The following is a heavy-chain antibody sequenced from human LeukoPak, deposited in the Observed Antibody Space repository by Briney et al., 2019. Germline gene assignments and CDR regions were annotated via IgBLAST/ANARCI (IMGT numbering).Heavy chain of an antibody. J-gene: IGHJ4*01. D-gene: IGHD5-24*01. CDR3: AKLLRDVTIYDF. V-gene: IGHV3-7*01. Sequence: SGGSLLLSCAASGFTFSSYGMHWVRPAPGKGLEWVASINQDESAKRYVDSVKGRFTISRDNTKNSLFLQMNSLRAEDAAFYYCAKLLRDVTIYDFWGHGTLVTVSS. CDR2: INQDESAK. CDR1: GFTFSSYG.